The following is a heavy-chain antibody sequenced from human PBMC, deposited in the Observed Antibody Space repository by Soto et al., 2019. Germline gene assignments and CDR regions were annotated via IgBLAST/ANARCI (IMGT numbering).Heavy chain of an antibody. CDR2: ISGTGVSA. D-gene: IGHD6-19*01. Sequence: SLRLSCEVSGFTFSSYAMSWVRQAPGKGLEWVAAISGTGVSAQYADSVKGRFTISRDNSKNTLNLQMDSLRAEDTAVYYCAKPRLVAGLIKYVDFANWGQGTLVTVSS. V-gene: IGHV3-23*01. J-gene: IGHJ4*02. CDR3: AKPRLVAGLIKYVDFAN. CDR1: GFTFSSYA.